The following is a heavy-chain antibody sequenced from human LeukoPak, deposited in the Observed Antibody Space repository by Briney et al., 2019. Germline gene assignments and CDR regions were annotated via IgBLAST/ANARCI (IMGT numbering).Heavy chain of an antibody. CDR2: IYTSGST. Sequence: SETLSLTCTVSGGSIGSYYWSWIRQPAGKGLEWIGRIYTSGSTNYNPSLKSRVTMSVDTSKNQFSLKLSSVTAADTAVYYCARGGDCSSTSCAKLEAFDIWGQGTMVTVSS. J-gene: IGHJ3*02. D-gene: IGHD2-2*01. V-gene: IGHV4-4*07. CDR1: GGSIGSYY. CDR3: ARGGDCSSTSCAKLEAFDI.